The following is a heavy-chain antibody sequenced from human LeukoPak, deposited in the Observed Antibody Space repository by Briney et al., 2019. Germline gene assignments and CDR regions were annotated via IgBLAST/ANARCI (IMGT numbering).Heavy chain of an antibody. Sequence: GGSLRLSCAASGFTFNSYGMHWVRQAPGKGLEWVSRITSSSHYIYYADSVKGRFTISRDNAKNSLYLDMSSLRADDTAVYYCARAENSGSGGLDPWGQGTLVTVSS. D-gene: IGHD2-15*01. J-gene: IGHJ5*02. CDR1: GFTFNSYG. CDR3: ARAENSGSGGLDP. CDR2: ITSSSHYI. V-gene: IGHV3-21*01.